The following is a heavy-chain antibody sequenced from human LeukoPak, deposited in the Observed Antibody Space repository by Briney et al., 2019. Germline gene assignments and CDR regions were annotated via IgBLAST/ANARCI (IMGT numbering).Heavy chain of an antibody. V-gene: IGHV4-39*07. CDR3: ARVRAGWFGETDTKPFDY. D-gene: IGHD3-10*01. CDR2: IYYSGST. J-gene: IGHJ4*02. Sequence: SETLSLTCTVSGGSISSSSYYWGWIRQPPGKGLEWIGSIYYSGSTYYNPSLKSRVTISVDTSKNQFSLKLSSVTAADTAVYYCARVRAGWFGETDTKPFDYWGQGTLVTVSS. CDR1: GGSISSSSYY.